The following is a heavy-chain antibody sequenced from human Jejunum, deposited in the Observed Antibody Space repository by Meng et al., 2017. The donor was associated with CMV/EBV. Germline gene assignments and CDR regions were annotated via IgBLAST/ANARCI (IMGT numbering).Heavy chain of an antibody. CDR2: IISMFGTA. J-gene: IGHJ5*02. CDR3: AREGKSGRPGEYYTDGPSDS. Sequence: YAIWWVRQAPGQGLEWMGEIISMFGTANYAQKFQDRVTITADKSTSTAYMELSSLTFEDTAVYYCAREGKSGRPGEYYTDGPSDSWGQGTLVTVSS. V-gene: IGHV1-69*06. D-gene: IGHD3-3*01. CDR1: YA.